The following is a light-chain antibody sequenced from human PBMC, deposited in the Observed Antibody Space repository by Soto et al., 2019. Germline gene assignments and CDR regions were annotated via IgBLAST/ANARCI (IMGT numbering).Light chain of an antibody. CDR3: METLQTHT. Sequence: DIVMTQSPLSLPVTRGEPASISCRSSQSLLHSNGYNYLDWYLQKPGQSPQVLIYLGSNRASGVPDRFSGSGSGTDFTLKISRVEAEDVGVYYCMETLQTHTFGQGTKLEI. CDR2: LGS. CDR1: QSLLHSNGYNY. V-gene: IGKV2-28*01. J-gene: IGKJ2*01.